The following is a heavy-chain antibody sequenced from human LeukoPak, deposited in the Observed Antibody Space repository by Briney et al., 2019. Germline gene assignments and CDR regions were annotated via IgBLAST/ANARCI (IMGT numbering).Heavy chain of an antibody. V-gene: IGHV4-4*07. J-gene: IGHJ3*02. CDR1: GGSISSYY. CDR2: IYTSGST. CDR3: ARSRHKVRSSWYSTPDAFDI. Sequence: SETLSLTCTVSGGSISSYYWSWIRQPAGKGLEWIGRIYTSGSTNYNPSLKSRFTMSVDTSKNQFSLKLSSVSAADTAVYYCARSRHKVRSSWYSTPDAFDIWGQGTMVTVSS. D-gene: IGHD6-13*01.